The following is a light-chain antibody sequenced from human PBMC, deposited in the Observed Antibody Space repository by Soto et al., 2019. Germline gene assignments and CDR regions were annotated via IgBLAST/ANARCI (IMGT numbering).Light chain of an antibody. CDR1: QSVRSSY. J-gene: IGKJ5*01. CDR3: QQSGIPPIT. CDR2: DAL. V-gene: IGKV3D-20*01. Sequence: IVLSLSPATLSLSPGERATLSCWSSQSVRSSYLAWYQQKPGLAPRLLIYDALFRATGIPDRFSGSGSGTDFTLTISRLEPEDFTVYYCQQSGIPPITFAQGTRLENK.